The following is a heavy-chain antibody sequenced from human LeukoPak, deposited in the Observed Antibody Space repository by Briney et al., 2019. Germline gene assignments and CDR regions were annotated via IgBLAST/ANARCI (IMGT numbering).Heavy chain of an antibody. CDR1: GFTFSNYS. CDR3: ARDAGSSGWTRFDY. CDR2: IGSSSNYI. D-gene: IGHD6-19*01. V-gene: IGHV3-21*01. Sequence: PGGSLRLSCAASGFTFSNYSMDWVRQAPGKGLEWVSAIGSSSNYILYADSVKGRFTISRDNAKNSLFLQMNSLRAEDTAVYYCARDAGSSGWTRFDYWGQGTLVTVSS. J-gene: IGHJ4*02.